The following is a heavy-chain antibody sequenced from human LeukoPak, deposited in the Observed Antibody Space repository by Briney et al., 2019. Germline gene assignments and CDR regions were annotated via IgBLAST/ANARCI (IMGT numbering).Heavy chain of an antibody. J-gene: IGHJ3*02. CDR2: ISNSGGIT. D-gene: IGHD3-3*01. CDR1: ESIFSRHA. Sequence: GGSLRLSCAASESIFSRHAVNWVRQAPGKGLEWVSIISNSGGITNYADSVQGRFSISRDNSKNTMYLEMNSLRPEDTALYYCVMEGFSIWGQGTVVTVSS. V-gene: IGHV3-23*01. CDR3: VMEGFSI.